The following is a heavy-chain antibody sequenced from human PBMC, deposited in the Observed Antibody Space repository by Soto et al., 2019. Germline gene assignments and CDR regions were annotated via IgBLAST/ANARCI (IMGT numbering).Heavy chain of an antibody. J-gene: IGHJ5*02. CDR2: INHSGST. V-gene: IGHV4-34*01. CDR1: GGSFSGYY. CDR3: ARGYCSSTSCYGRSIRWFDP. Sequence: SETLSLTCAVYGGSFSGYYWSWIRQPPGKGLEWIGEINHSGSTNYNPSLKSRVTISVDTSKNQFSLKLSSVTAADTAVYYCARGYCSSTSCYGRSIRWFDPWGQGTLVTVSS. D-gene: IGHD2-2*01.